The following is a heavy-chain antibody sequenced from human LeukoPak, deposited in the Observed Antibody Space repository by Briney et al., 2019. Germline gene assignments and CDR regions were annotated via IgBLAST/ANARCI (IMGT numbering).Heavy chain of an antibody. CDR1: GFTVSSNY. Sequence: GGSLRLSCAPSGFTVSSNYISWVRQAPGKGLEWVSVIYSGGSTYYADSVKGRFTISRDNSKNTLYLQMNGKRAEDTAVYYCARVTPGWFGEFYFDFWGKGTLVTVSS. D-gene: IGHD3-10*01. CDR2: IYSGGST. J-gene: IGHJ4*02. CDR3: ARVTPGWFGEFYFDF. V-gene: IGHV3-53*01.